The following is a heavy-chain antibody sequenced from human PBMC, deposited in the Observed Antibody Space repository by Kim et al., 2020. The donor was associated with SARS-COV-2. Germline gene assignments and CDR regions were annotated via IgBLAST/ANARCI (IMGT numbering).Heavy chain of an antibody. D-gene: IGHD3-3*01. CDR3: ARGWFGVVPYYYYGMDV. J-gene: IGHJ6*02. CDR2: IYYSGST. V-gene: IGHV4-59*13. CDR1: GGSISSYY. Sequence: SETLSLTCTVSGGSISSYYWSWIRQPPGKGLEWIGYIYYSGSTNYNPSLKSRVTISVDTSKNQFSLKLSSVTAADTAVYYCARGWFGVVPYYYYGMDVWGQGTTVTVSS.